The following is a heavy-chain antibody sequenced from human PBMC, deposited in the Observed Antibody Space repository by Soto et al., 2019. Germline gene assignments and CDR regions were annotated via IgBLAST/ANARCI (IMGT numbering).Heavy chain of an antibody. J-gene: IGHJ5*02. CDR2: IYYSGST. D-gene: IGHD3-3*01. CDR3: ARGRRADFWSGYFEFDP. V-gene: IGHV4-39*01. Sequence: QLQLQESGPGLVKPSETLSLTCTVSGGSISSSSYYWGWIRQPPGKGLEWIGSIYYSGSTYYNPSLKSRVTISVDTSKNQFSLKLSSVTAADTAVYYCARGRRADFWSGYFEFDPWGQGTLVTVSS. CDR1: GGSISSSSYY.